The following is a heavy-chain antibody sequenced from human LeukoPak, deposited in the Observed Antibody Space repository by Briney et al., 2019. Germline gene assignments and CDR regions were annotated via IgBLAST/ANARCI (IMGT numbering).Heavy chain of an antibody. J-gene: IGHJ4*02. V-gene: IGHV3-23*01. CDR2: ISGSGGSR. Sequence: GGSLTLSCSASGFTFSSYAMSWVRQAPGKGLEGVSAISGSGGSRYYAASVKGRFTISRDNSKNTLYLQMNSLRAEDTAVYYCAKVKDHYDILTGYYTDYFDYWGQGTLVTVSS. CDR1: GFTFSSYA. D-gene: IGHD3-9*01. CDR3: AKVKDHYDILTGYYTDYFDY.